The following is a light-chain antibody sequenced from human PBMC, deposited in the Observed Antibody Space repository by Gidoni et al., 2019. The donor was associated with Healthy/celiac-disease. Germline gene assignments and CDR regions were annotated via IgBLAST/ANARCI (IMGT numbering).Light chain of an antibody. Sequence: EIVLTQPPATLTLSPGERATLSGRASQSVSSYLAWYQQKPGQAPRLLIYDASNRATGIPARFSGSGSGTDFTLTISSLEPEDFAVYYCQQRSNWPPYTFGQGTKLEIK. CDR1: QSVSSY. CDR2: DAS. CDR3: QQRSNWPPYT. V-gene: IGKV3-11*01. J-gene: IGKJ2*01.